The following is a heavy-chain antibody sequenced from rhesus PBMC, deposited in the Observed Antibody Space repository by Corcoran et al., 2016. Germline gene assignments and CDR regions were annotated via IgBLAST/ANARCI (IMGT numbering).Heavy chain of an antibody. Sequence: QVQLQESGPGLVKPSETLSLTCAVSGGSVSSSNWWSWIRQPPGKGLEWIGYISVSSGGPYYDPSLKGRVTISTDASKNQCSLKLSSVTAADTAVYYCARGLQYLDWLLSYGGWGQGVLVTVSS. CDR3: ARGLQYLDWLLSYGG. CDR1: GGSVSSSNW. V-gene: IGHV4-65*01. J-gene: IGHJ4*01. CDR2: ISVSSGGP. D-gene: IGHD3-3*01.